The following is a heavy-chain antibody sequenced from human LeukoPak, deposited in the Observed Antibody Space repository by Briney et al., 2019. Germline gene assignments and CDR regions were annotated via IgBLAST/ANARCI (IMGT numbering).Heavy chain of an antibody. J-gene: IGHJ4*02. V-gene: IGHV3-21*01. CDR1: GFTFSSFG. CDR3: AREGIAVAGTPIDY. Sequence: PGGSLRLSCAASGFTFSSFGMNWVRLAPGKGLEWVSSISTVNNYIYYADSVKGRFTISRDNTKNSLYLQMNGLRAEDTAVYYCAREGIAVAGTPIDYWGQGTLVTVSS. D-gene: IGHD6-19*01. CDR2: ISTVNNYI.